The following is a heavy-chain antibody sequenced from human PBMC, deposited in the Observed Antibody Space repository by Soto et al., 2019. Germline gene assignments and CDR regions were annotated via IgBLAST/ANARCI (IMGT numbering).Heavy chain of an antibody. CDR2: IWYDGSNT. J-gene: IGHJ5*02. V-gene: IGHV3-30*02. CDR3: AKSIAVGNGWLDP. CDR1: GFLFSIYG. Sequence: GGSLRLSCAASGFLFSIYGMHWVRQSPGKGLEWVACIWYDGSNTFYSDAVKGRFSISRDNSKNTVDLQMNSLRAEDTAVYYCAKSIAVGNGWLDPWGQGIRVAVSS. D-gene: IGHD6-19*01.